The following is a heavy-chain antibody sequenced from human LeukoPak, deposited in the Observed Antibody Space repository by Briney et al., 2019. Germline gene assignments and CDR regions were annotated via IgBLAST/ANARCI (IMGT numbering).Heavy chain of an antibody. Sequence: GGSLRLSCAASGFTFSSYSMNWVRQAPGKGLEWVSSISSSSSYIYYADSVKGRFTISKDNSKNTLYLQMNSLRAEDTAVYYCARAVDTAMVTFLGYWGQGTLVTVSS. V-gene: IGHV3-21*01. J-gene: IGHJ4*02. CDR3: ARAVDTAMVTFLGY. D-gene: IGHD5-18*01. CDR1: GFTFSSYS. CDR2: ISSSSSYI.